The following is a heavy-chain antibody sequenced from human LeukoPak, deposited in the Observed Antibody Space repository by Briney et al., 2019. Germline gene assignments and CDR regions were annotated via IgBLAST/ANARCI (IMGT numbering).Heavy chain of an antibody. D-gene: IGHD5-18*01. J-gene: IGHJ4*02. CDR3: ARDGGYSYGPLEYYFDY. V-gene: IGHV3-33*01. CDR1: GFTFSSYG. Sequence: PGRSLRLSCVASGFTFSSYGMHWVRQAPGKGLEWVAVIWYDGSNKYYADSVKGRFTISRDNSKNTLYLQMSSLRAEDTAVYSCARDGGYSYGPLEYYFDYWGQGTLVTVSS. CDR2: IWYDGSNK.